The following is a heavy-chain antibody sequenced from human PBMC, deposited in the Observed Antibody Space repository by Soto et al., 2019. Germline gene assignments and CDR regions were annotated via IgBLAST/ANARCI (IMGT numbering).Heavy chain of an antibody. CDR1: GGTFSSNP. CDR2: TIPTVGAG. V-gene: IGHV1-69*06. CDR3: ARRQSNGYNRYFDS. Sequence: QVQLVQSGAEVKKPGSSVKVSCKASGGTFSSNPISWMRQAPGQGLEWVGGTIPTVGAGSYAQRFQGRVTSTADKSTNTAYMELNNLRPEDTAVYYCARRQSNGYNRYFDSWGQGTLVTVSS. D-gene: IGHD5-12*01. J-gene: IGHJ4*02.